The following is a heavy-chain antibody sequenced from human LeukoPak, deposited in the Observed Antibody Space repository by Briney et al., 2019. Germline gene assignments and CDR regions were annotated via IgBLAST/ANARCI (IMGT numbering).Heavy chain of an antibody. CDR1: GGSISSGGYS. CDR2: IYDSGST. CDR3: ARGHDYGDYLDY. Sequence: PSETLSLTCAVSGGSISSGGYSWSWIRQPPGKGLEWIGYIYDSGSTYYNPSLKSRVTISVDRSKNQFSLKLSSVTAADTAVYYCARGHDYGDYLDYWSQGTLVTVSS. D-gene: IGHD4-17*01. J-gene: IGHJ4*02. V-gene: IGHV4-30-2*01.